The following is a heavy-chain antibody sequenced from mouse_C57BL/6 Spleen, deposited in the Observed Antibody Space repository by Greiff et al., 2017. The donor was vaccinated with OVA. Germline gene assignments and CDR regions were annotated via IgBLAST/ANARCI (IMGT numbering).Heavy chain of an antibody. CDR3: TIYGSSLYGYFDV. Sequence: EVLLVESGEGLVKPGGSLKLSCAASGFTFSSYAMSWVRQTPEKRLEWVAYISSGGGYIYYADTVKGRFTISRDNARNTLYLQMSSLKSEDTAMYYWTIYGSSLYGYFDVWGTGTTVTVSS. CDR2: ISSGGGYI. J-gene: IGHJ1*03. V-gene: IGHV5-9-1*02. CDR1: GFTFSSYA. D-gene: IGHD1-1*01.